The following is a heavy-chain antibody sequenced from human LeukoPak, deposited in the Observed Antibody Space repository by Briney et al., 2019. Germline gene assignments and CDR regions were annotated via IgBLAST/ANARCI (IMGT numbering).Heavy chain of an antibody. CDR3: ANIAPEGYDAFDI. D-gene: IGHD6-13*01. CDR2: TYYRSKWHY. Sequence: SQTLSLTCAISGDSVSSNSATWNWIRQSPSRGLEWLGRTYYRSKWHYDYAVSVKSRITINPDTSKNQFSLQLNSVTPEDTAVYYCANIAPEGYDAFDIWGQGTMVTVSS. V-gene: IGHV6-1*01. J-gene: IGHJ3*02. CDR1: GDSVSSNSAT.